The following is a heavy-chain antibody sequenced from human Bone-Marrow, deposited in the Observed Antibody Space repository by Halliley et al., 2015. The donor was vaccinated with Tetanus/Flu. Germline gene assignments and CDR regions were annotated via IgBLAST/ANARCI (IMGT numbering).Heavy chain of an antibody. CDR3: AREGSAFEGSTNFPTDGFDI. Sequence: SLRLSCAASGFNFNSYAMSWVRQAPGKGLEWVSGISNSGGSTHYADSVKGRFTISRDNSRNKLYLEMNNLRAEDTAVFFCAREGSAFEGSTNFPTDGFDIWGQGTMVTVSS. CDR2: ISNSGGST. D-gene: IGHD2-8*01. V-gene: IGHV3-23*01. CDR1: GFNFNSYA. J-gene: IGHJ3*02.